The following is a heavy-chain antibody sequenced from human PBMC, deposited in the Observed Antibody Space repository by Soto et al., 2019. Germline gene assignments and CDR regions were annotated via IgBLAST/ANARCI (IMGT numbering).Heavy chain of an antibody. J-gene: IGHJ6*02. Sequence: GGSLRLSCVASRFTFSTYSMNWVRQAPGKGLEWVSYISGGSSIIYYADSVKGRFTISRDNAKNSLYLQTNSLRAEDTAVYYCARSYDYGRYVWGQGTTVTVSS. CDR1: RFTFSTYS. D-gene: IGHD3-16*01. V-gene: IGHV3-48*01. CDR3: ARSYDYGRYV. CDR2: ISGGSSII.